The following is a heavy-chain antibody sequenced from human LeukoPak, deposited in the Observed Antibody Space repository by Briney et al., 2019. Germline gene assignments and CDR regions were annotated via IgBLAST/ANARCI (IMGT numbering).Heavy chain of an antibody. V-gene: IGHV4-30-4*01. CDR2: IYYSGST. J-gene: IGHJ4*02. Sequence: PSETLSLTCTVSGGSISSGDYYWSWIRQPSGKGLEWIGYIYYSGSTYYNPSLKSRVTISVDTSKNQFSLKLSSVTAADTAVYYCARTDSGSYYQFDYWGQGTLVTVSS. D-gene: IGHD1-26*01. CDR1: GGSISSGDYY. CDR3: ARTDSGSYYQFDY.